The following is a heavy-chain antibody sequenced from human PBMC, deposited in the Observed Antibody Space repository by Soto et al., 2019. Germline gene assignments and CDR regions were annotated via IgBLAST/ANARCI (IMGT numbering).Heavy chain of an antibody. D-gene: IGHD2-2*02. CDR1: GGSISSGGYY. V-gene: IGHV4-31*03. J-gene: IGHJ4*02. Sequence: PSETLSLTCTVSGGSISSGGYYWSWIRQHPGKGLEWIGYIYYSGSTYYNPSLKSRVTISVDTSKNQFSLKLSPVTAADTAVYYCARGSGYCSSTSCYKLYYFDYWGQGTLVTVSS. CDR3: ARGSGYCSSTSCYKLYYFDY. CDR2: IYYSGST.